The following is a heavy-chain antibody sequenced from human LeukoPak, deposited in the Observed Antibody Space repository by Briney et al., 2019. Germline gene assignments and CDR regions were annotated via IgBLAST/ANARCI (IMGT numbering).Heavy chain of an antibody. Sequence: GASVKVSCKASGGTFSSYTISWVRQAPGQGLEWMGRIVPILGIANYAQKFQGRVTITADKSTSTAYMELSSLRSEDTAVYYCASPRALYCSSTSCQTANGAFDIWGQGTMVTVFS. CDR1: GGTFSSYT. CDR3: ASPRALYCSSTSCQTANGAFDI. J-gene: IGHJ3*02. D-gene: IGHD2-2*01. V-gene: IGHV1-69*02. CDR2: IVPILGIA.